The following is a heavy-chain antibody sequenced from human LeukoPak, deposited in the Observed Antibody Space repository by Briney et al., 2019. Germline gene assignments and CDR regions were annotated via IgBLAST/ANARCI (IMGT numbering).Heavy chain of an antibody. D-gene: IGHD1-14*01. Sequence: ASVNVSFTVSGYTLTELSMHWVRQAPGKGLEWMGGFDPEDGETIYAQKFQGRVTMTEDTSTDTAYMELSSLRSEDTAVYYCATDRKVPGYYYYYYGMDVWGQGTTVTVSS. CDR2: FDPEDGET. J-gene: IGHJ6*02. CDR3: ATDRKVPGYYYYYYGMDV. V-gene: IGHV1-24*01. CDR1: GYTLTELS.